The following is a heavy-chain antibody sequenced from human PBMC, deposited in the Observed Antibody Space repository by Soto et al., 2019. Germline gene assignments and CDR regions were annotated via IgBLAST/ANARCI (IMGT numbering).Heavy chain of an antibody. V-gene: IGHV4-31*03. D-gene: IGHD4-17*01. CDR1: GGSISSGVYY. J-gene: IGHJ5*02. Sequence: SETLSLTCTVSGGSISSGVYYWSWIRQHPGKGLEWIGYTFYSGATYYNPSLKSRTIISVDTSKNQFSLTLTSLTAADTAVYYCARVQPYDYGANTGWLDPWGQGTLVTVS. CDR3: ARVQPYDYGANTGWLDP. CDR2: TFYSGAT.